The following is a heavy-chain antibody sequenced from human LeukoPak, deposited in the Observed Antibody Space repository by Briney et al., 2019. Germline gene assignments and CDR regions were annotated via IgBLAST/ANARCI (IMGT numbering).Heavy chain of an antibody. CDR2: ISAYNGNT. Sequence: ASVKVSCKASGYTFTSYGISWVRQAPGQGLEWMGWISAYNGNTNYAQKLQGRVTMTRDTSISTAYMELSRLRSDDTAVYYCARVQFTSWYDYWGQGTLVTVSS. J-gene: IGHJ4*02. V-gene: IGHV1-18*01. D-gene: IGHD6-13*01. CDR1: GYTFTSYG. CDR3: ARVQFTSWYDY.